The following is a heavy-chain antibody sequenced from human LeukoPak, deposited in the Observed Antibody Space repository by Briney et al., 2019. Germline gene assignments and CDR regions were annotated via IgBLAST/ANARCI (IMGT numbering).Heavy chain of an antibody. CDR3: AKDTIMITFGGVIVMDYFDY. D-gene: IGHD3-16*02. Sequence: GRSLRLSCAASGFTFSSYAMHWVRQAPGKGLEWVAVISYDGSNKYYADSVKGRFTISRDNSKNTLYLQMNSLRAEDTAVYYCAKDTIMITFGGVIVMDYFDYWGQGTLVTVSS. V-gene: IGHV3-30-3*01. J-gene: IGHJ4*02. CDR1: GFTFSSYA. CDR2: ISYDGSNK.